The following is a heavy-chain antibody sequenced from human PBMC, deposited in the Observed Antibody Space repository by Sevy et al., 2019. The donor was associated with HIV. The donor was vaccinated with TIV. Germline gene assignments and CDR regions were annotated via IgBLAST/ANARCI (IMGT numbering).Heavy chain of an antibody. D-gene: IGHD2-15*01. CDR2: ISGSGDTT. CDR3: AKDIRVALVVPSPGYGMDV. CDR1: GFNFINYG. V-gene: IGHV3-23*01. J-gene: IGHJ6*02. Sequence: GGSLRLSCPASGFNFINYGMSWVRQAPGKGLEWVSVISGSGDTTNYADSVKGRFVISRDNSKNTMYLQLNSLRAEDTAVYYCAKDIRVALVVPSPGYGMDVWGHGTSVTGLL.